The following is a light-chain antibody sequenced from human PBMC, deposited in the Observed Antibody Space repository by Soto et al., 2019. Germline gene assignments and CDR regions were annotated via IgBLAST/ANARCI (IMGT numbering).Light chain of an antibody. CDR2: GAS. J-gene: IGKJ5*01. CDR3: QQYNNWPIT. CDR1: QNVLSN. V-gene: IGKV3-15*01. Sequence: IVITQSPATLSVSPGERATLSCRASQNVLSNLAWYQQKLGQAPRLLIYGASTRATGLPARFSGSGSGTQFTLTISSLQSEDFAVYYCQQYNNWPITFGQGTRLEIK.